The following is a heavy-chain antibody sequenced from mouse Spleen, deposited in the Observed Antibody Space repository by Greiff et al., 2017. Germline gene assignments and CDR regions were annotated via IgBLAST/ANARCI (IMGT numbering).Heavy chain of an antibody. CDR3: ARSEATMIREDLAY. J-gene: IGHJ3*01. V-gene: IGHV1-72*01. CDR1: GYTFTSYW. CDR2: IDPNSGGT. Sequence: QVQLQQPGAELVKPGASVKLSCKASGYTFTSYWMHWVKQRPGRGLKWIGRIDPNSGGTKYNEKFKSKATLTVDKPSSTAYMQLSSLTSEDSAVYYCARSEATMIREDLAYWGQGTLVTVSA. D-gene: IGHD2-4*01.